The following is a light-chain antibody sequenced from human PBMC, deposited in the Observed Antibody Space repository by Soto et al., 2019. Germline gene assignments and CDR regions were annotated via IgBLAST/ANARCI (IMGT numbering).Light chain of an antibody. J-gene: IGKJ1*01. CDR3: QQYNSYPWT. V-gene: IGKV1-5*03. CDR2: KAS. Sequence: DIQMTKSPSTLSASVGDRVTITCRASQSISSWLAWYQQKPGKAPKLLIYKASSLESGVPSRFSGSGSGTGFTLTISSLQPDDFATYYCQQYNSYPWTFGQGTKVDI. CDR1: QSISSW.